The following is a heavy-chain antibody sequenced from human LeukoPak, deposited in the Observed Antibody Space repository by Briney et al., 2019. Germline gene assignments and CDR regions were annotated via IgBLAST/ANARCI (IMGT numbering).Heavy chain of an antibody. D-gene: IGHD5-24*01. V-gene: IGHV4-39*01. Sequence: PSETLSLTCTVPGGSISTSSYYWGWIRQPPGKGLEWIGSLYHTGSTYYNPSLKSRVNISVDTSKNQFSLKLNSVTAADTAVYYCARQADFALVEMATIMFDYWGQGTLVTVSS. CDR3: ARQADFALVEMATIMFDY. J-gene: IGHJ4*02. CDR1: GGSISTSSYY. CDR2: LYHTGST.